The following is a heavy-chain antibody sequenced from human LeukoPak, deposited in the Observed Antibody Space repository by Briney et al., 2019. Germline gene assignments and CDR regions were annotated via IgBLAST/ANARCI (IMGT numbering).Heavy chain of an antibody. CDR3: ARGLAMLYNY. CDR2: ISSSSSYI. CDR1: GFTFSSYS. V-gene: IGHV3-21*01. J-gene: IGHJ4*02. D-gene: IGHD2-8*01. Sequence: GGSLRLSCAASGFTFSSYSMNWVRQAPGKGLEWVSSISSSSSYIYYADSVKGRFTISRDNAKNSPYLQMNSLRAEDTAVYYCARGLAMLYNYWGQGTLVTVSS.